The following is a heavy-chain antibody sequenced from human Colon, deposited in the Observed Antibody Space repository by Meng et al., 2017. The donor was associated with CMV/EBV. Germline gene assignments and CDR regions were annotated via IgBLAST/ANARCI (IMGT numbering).Heavy chain of an antibody. Sequence: GESLKISCAASRLTFRSYAMAWVRQAPGKGLEWVSAIGDTGATTKYADSVKGRFTISRDNSENTLYLQMNSLRAEDTAVYYCAKRRIAAAGDFQDWGQGTLVTVSS. CDR2: IGDTGATT. J-gene: IGHJ1*01. CDR1: RLTFRSYA. V-gene: IGHV3-23*01. CDR3: AKRRIAAAGDFQD. D-gene: IGHD6-13*01.